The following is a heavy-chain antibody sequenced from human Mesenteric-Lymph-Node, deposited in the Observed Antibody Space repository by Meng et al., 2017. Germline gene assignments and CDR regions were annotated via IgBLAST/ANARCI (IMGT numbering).Heavy chain of an antibody. CDR2: ISDSGDSR. CDR1: GFMFSSYA. Sequence: GESLKISCAGSGFMFSSYAMSWVRQAPGKGLEWVSGISDSGDSRYIADSVKGRFTMSRDNSKNTLYLQMNSLRAEDTAVYYCASLLLLWFGELFQSRDYWVQGTLVTSPQ. J-gene: IGHJ4*02. CDR3: ASLLLLWFGELFQSRDY. V-gene: IGHV3-23*01. D-gene: IGHD3-10*01.